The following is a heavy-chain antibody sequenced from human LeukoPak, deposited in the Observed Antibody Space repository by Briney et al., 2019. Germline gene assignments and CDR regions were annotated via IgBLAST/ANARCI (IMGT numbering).Heavy chain of an antibody. CDR1: GFTLSSYS. J-gene: IGHJ4*02. Sequence: GGSLRLSCAASGFTLSSYSMTWVRQAPGKGLEWVSSISSTSSYTYYADSLKGRFTISRDNAKNSLHLQMNSLRAEDTAVYYCAREVIGATEADYWGQGTLVTVSS. CDR3: AREVIGATEADY. V-gene: IGHV3-21*01. D-gene: IGHD6-25*01. CDR2: ISSTSSYT.